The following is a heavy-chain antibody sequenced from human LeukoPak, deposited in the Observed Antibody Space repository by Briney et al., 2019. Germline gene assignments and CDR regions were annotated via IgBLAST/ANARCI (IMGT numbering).Heavy chain of an antibody. CDR3: ARDGGYKSVSFDY. D-gene: IGHD3-22*01. CDR1: GFTFSSYA. J-gene: IGHJ4*02. V-gene: IGHV3-30*01. CDR2: ISYDGSNK. Sequence: GGSLRLSCAASGFTFSSYAMHWVRRAPGKGLEWVAVISYDGSNKYYADSVKGRFTISRDNSKNTLYLQMNSLRAEDTAVYYCARDGGYKSVSFDYWGQGTLVTVSS.